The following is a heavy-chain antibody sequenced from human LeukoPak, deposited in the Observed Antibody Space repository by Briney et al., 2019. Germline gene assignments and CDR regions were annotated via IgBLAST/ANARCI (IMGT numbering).Heavy chain of an antibody. CDR2: INPNSGGT. Sequence: ASVKVSCKASGYTFTGYYMHWARQAPGQGLEWMGWINPNSGGTNYARKFQGRVTMTRDTSISTAYMELSRLRSDDTAVYYCARDPNPTMIVVNYAFDIWGQGTMVTVSS. J-gene: IGHJ3*02. CDR1: GYTFTGYY. D-gene: IGHD3-22*01. CDR3: ARDPNPTMIVVNYAFDI. V-gene: IGHV1-2*02.